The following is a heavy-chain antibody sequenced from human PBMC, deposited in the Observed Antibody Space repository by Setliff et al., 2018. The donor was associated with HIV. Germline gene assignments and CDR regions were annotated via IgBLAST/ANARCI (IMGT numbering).Heavy chain of an antibody. CDR1: GGSIGTTGHY. D-gene: IGHD6-19*01. CDR2: IYSSGST. V-gene: IGHV4-61*05. CDR3: EVAGQ. Sequence: PSETLSLTCTVSGGSIGTTGHYWGWVRQHPGKGLEWLGHIYSSGSTNYNPSLKSRVTISVDTSKNQFSLKLRSVTAADTAVYYCEVAGQWGQGTLVTVSS. J-gene: IGHJ4*02.